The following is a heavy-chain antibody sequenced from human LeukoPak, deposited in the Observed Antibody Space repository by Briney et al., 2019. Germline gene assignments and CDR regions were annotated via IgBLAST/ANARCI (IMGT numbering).Heavy chain of an antibody. D-gene: IGHD6-13*01. V-gene: IGHV3-15*01. CDR1: GFTFTNAW. Sequence: GGSLRLSCAASGFTFTNAWMSWVRQAPGKGLEWVGRIKSNTDGGTTDYAAPVKGRFTISRDDSKNTLYLQMNSLKTEDTAVYYCTTIAAAGQYDYWGQGTLVTVSS. J-gene: IGHJ4*02. CDR3: TTIAAAGQYDY. CDR2: IKSNTDGGTT.